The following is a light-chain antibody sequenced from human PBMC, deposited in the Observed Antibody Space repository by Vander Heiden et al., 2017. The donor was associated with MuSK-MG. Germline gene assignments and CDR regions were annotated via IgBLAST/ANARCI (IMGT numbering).Light chain of an antibody. V-gene: IGKV1-39*01. J-gene: IGKJ2*01. CDR1: QSISSY. CDR3: QQSYSTPRGT. CDR2: AAS. Sequence: DIQLTQSPSSLSAYVGDSVTITCRASQSISSYLNWYQQKPGKAPKLLIYAASSLQSRGPSRFSGSGSGTDFTLTTSSLQAEDFATDYCQQSYSTPRGTFGQRTKLEIK.